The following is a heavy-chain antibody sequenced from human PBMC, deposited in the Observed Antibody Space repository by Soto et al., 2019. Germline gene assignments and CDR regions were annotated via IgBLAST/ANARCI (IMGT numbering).Heavy chain of an antibody. V-gene: IGHV1-18*01. J-gene: IGHJ4*02. Sequence: ASVKVSCKASGYTFTSYGINWVRQAPGQGLEWMGWISAYNGNTKYAQKVQGRVTMTTDTSTSTAYMELRSLRSDDTAIYYCARGQSSGWSPPFGSWGQGTLVTVSS. CDR2: ISAYNGNT. CDR3: ARGQSSGWSPPFGS. D-gene: IGHD6-19*01. CDR1: GYTFTSYG.